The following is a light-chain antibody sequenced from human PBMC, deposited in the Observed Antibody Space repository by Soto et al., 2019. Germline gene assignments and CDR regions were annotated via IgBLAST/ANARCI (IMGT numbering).Light chain of an antibody. CDR2: HAS. V-gene: IGKV3-11*01. CDR1: QTVGRY. J-gene: IGKJ5*01. Sequence: EIVLTQSPATLSLSPGESATLSCRASQTVGRYLAWYQQKPGQAPRLLIYHASDRATGIPARFSGSGSETDFALTISSLEPEDFAIYYCQQRRDWPLITFGQGTLLEI. CDR3: QQRRDWPLIT.